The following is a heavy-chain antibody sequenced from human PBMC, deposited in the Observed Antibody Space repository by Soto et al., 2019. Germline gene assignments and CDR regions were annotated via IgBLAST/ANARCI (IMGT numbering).Heavy chain of an antibody. CDR1: GGSMSSGGYY. Sequence: PSETLSLTCPVSGGSMSSGGYYWSWIRQHPGKGLEWIGYIYYSGSTYYNPSLKSRVTISVDTSKNQFSLKLSSVTAADTAVYYCARGPNYYDSSGYSLDAFDIWGQGTMVTVSS. J-gene: IGHJ3*02. CDR3: ARGPNYYDSSGYSLDAFDI. D-gene: IGHD3-22*01. V-gene: IGHV4-30-4*08. CDR2: IYYSGST.